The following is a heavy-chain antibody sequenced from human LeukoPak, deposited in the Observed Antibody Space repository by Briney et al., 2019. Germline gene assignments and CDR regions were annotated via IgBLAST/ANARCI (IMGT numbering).Heavy chain of an antibody. Sequence: GGSLRLSCAASGFTFKNYAMHWVRQAPGKGLEWVSSISWNSGNVDYADSVKGRFTLSRDNAKNSLYLQMNSLRAEDTAIYYCAKTQGFFDHWGQGSLVTVSS. CDR3: AKTQGFFDH. J-gene: IGHJ4*02. CDR2: ISWNSGNV. CDR1: GFTFKNYA. V-gene: IGHV3-9*01.